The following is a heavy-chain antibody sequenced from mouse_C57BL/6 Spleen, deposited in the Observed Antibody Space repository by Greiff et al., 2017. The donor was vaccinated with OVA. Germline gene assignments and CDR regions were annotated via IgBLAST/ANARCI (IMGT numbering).Heavy chain of an antibody. Sequence: QVQLQQSGPGLVQPSQSLSITCTVSGFSLTSYGVHWVRQSPGKGLEWLGVLWRGGSTDYNAAFISRLSISKDNSKSQVFFKMNSLQADDTAIYYCARSPYDMDYGGKGTSVTVAS. V-gene: IGHV2-2*01. CDR3: ARSPYDMDY. CDR1: GFSLTSYG. J-gene: IGHJ4*01. CDR2: LWRGGST.